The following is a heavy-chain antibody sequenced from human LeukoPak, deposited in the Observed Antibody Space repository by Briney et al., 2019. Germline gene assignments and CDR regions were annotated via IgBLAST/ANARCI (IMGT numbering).Heavy chain of an antibody. J-gene: IGHJ5*01. CDR2: VNPNSGDT. CDR1: GYTFTGYY. Sequence: ASVKVSCKASGYTFTGYYLHWVRQAPGQGLEWMGCVNPNSGDTNYAQKFQGSVTMTRDTSISTVYMELSRLRSDDTAVYYCARASGSYWCFDSWSQGTLVTVSS. CDR3: ARASGSYWCFDS. D-gene: IGHD1-26*01. V-gene: IGHV1-2*02.